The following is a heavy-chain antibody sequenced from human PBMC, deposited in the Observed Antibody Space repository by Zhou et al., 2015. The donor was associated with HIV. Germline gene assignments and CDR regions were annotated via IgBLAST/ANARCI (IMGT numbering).Heavy chain of an antibody. Sequence: GRSLRLSCAASGFTFSSYGIHWVRQAPGKGLEWXAVIWFDGSNKYYADSVKGRFTISRDNSKNTLYLQMNSLRAEDTAVYYCAKGFVTGTTKWGQGTLVTVSS. V-gene: IGHV3-33*06. CDR2: IWFDGSNK. D-gene: IGHD1-20*01. J-gene: IGHJ4*02. CDR1: GFTFSSYG. CDR3: AKGFVTGTTK.